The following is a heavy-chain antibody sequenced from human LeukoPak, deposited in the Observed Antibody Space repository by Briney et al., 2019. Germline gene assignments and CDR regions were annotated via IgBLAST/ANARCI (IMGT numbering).Heavy chain of an antibody. J-gene: IGHJ3*02. CDR2: TYYSGST. CDR1: GGSISNSSYY. CDR3: ARVPIVVVTGAFDI. V-gene: IGHV4-39*07. Sequence: PSETLSLTCTVSGGSISNSSYYWGWIRQPPGKGLEWIGSTYYSGSTYYNPSLKSRVTISVDTSKNQFSLKLSSVTAADTAVYYCARVPIVVVTGAFDIWGQGTMVTVSS. D-gene: IGHD2-21*02.